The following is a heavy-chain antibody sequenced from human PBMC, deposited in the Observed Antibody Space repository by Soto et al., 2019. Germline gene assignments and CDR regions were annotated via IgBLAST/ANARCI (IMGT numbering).Heavy chain of an antibody. Sequence: SETLSLTCTVSGGSISSSSYYWGWIRQPPGKGLEWIGSIYYSGSTYYNPSLKSRVTISVDTSKNQFSLKLSSVTAADTAVYYCARISSGWFESYYYYYMDVWGKGTTVTVSS. V-gene: IGHV4-39*01. CDR3: ARISSGWFESYYYYYMDV. D-gene: IGHD6-19*01. CDR1: GGSISSSSYY. J-gene: IGHJ6*03. CDR2: IYYSGST.